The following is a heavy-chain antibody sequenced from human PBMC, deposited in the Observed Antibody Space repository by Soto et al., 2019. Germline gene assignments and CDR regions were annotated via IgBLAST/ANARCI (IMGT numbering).Heavy chain of an antibody. CDR2: ISGSGSSI. Sequence: GSLRLSCAASGFTFSSYAMSWVRQAPGKGLEWVSAISGSGSSIYYADSVKGRFTISRDNAKNSLYLQMNSLRAEDTAVYYCASLMEARSSGYSYYYYGMDVWGQGTTVTVSS. V-gene: IGHV3-23*01. D-gene: IGHD3-22*01. CDR1: GFTFSSYA. CDR3: ASLMEARSSGYSYYYYGMDV. J-gene: IGHJ6*02.